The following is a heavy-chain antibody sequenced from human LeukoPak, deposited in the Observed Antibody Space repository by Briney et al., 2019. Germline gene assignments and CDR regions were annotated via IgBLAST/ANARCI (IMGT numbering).Heavy chain of an antibody. D-gene: IGHD5-18*01. CDR3: ARGGEYSSAPFDY. J-gene: IGHJ4*02. CDR1: GGSFRGYY. Sequence: SETLSLTCAVYGGSFRGYYWSWIRQPPGKGLEWIGEINHSGSTNYNPSLKSRVTISVDTSKNQFSLKLSSVTAADTAVYYCARGGEYSSAPFDYWGQGTLVTVSS. CDR2: INHSGST. V-gene: IGHV4-34*01.